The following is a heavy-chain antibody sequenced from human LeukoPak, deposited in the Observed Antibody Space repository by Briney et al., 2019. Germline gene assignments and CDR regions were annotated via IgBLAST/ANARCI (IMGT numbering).Heavy chain of an antibody. CDR3: ARGRDGYNTYYFDY. CDR2: ISSSGSTT. CDR1: GFSFRSHG. J-gene: IGHJ4*02. Sequence: GGSLRLSCAASGFSFRSHGMNWVRQAPGKGLEWVSYISSSGSTTYYADSVKGRFTISRDNAKNSLYLQMNSLRAEDTAVYYCARGRDGYNTYYFDYWGQGTLVTVSS. V-gene: IGHV3-48*04. D-gene: IGHD5-24*01.